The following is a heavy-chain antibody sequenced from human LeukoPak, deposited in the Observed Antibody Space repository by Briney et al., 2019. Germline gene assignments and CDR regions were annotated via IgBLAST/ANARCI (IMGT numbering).Heavy chain of an antibody. Sequence: PSETVSLTCTVSGGSISSSSYYWGWIRQPPGKGLEWIGSIYYSGSTYYNPSLKSRVTISVDTSKNQFSLKLSPVTAADTAVYYCARSIDLLDFDYWGQGTLVTVSS. CDR1: GGSISSSSYY. CDR2: IYYSGST. J-gene: IGHJ4*02. D-gene: IGHD1-26*01. CDR3: ARSIDLLDFDY. V-gene: IGHV4-39*07.